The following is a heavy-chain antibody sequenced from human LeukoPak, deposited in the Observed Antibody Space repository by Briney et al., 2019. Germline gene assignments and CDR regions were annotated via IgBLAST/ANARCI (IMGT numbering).Heavy chain of an antibody. CDR3: ARDPIVVVPAPYGMDV. CDR1: GYTFTGYY. D-gene: IGHD2-2*01. J-gene: IGHJ6*02. V-gene: IGHV1-2*02. CDR2: INPNSGGT. Sequence: ASVKVSCKASGYTFTGYYMHWVRQAPGQGLEWMGWINPNSGGTNYAQKFQGRVTMTRDTSISTAYMELSRLRSDDTAVYYCARDPIVVVPAPYGMDVWGQGTTVTVSS.